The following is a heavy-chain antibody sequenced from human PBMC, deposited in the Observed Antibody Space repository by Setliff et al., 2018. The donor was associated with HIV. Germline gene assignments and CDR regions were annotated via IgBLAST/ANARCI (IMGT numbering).Heavy chain of an antibody. CDR3: AKGPGFLTDF. J-gene: IGHJ4*02. D-gene: IGHD3-3*01. Sequence: GGSLRLSCVASGFTFSTYPMSWVRQAPGKGLEWVSAITGSGGSTYYAASAKGRFTISRDNSKTTVYLQMNSLRADDTAIYYCAKGPGFLTDFWGQGTLVTVSS. V-gene: IGHV3-23*01. CDR2: ITGSGGST. CDR1: GFTFSTYP.